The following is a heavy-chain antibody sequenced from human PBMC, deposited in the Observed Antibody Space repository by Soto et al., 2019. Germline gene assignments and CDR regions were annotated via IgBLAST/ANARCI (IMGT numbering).Heavy chain of an antibody. CDR2: IYYSGST. V-gene: IGHV4-59*01. Sequence: SETLSLTCTVSGGSISSYYWRWIRQPPGKGLELIGYIYYSGSTNYNPSLKSRVTISVDTSKNQFSLKLSSVTAADTAVYYCARHYSSGWYRFSNRGGNYFDYWGQGTLVTVSS. CDR3: ARHYSSGWYRFSNRGGNYFDY. D-gene: IGHD6-19*01. J-gene: IGHJ4*02. CDR1: GGSISSYY.